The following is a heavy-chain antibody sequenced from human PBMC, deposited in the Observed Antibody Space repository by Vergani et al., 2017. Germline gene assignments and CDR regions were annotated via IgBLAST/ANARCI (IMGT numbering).Heavy chain of an antibody. D-gene: IGHD6-19*01. V-gene: IGHV1-46*01. Sequence: QVQLVQSGAEVKKPGASVKVSCKASGYTFTSYYMHWVRQAPGQGLEWTGIINPSGGSTSYAQKFQGRVTMTRDTSTSTVYMELSSLRSEDTAVYYCASEIAVAGKNDYYYYGMDVWGQGTTVTVSS. CDR2: INPSGGST. CDR3: ASEIAVAGKNDYYYYGMDV. J-gene: IGHJ6*02. CDR1: GYTFTSYY.